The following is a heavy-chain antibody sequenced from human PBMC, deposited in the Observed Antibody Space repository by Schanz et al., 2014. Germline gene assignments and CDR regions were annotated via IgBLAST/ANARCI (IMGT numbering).Heavy chain of an antibody. J-gene: IGHJ4*02. CDR1: GFTFSTYA. D-gene: IGHD3-10*01. CDR2: IYASGAT. V-gene: IGHV3-66*01. CDR3: ARDGNYYGSRNYYKTPYYFDY. Sequence: EGQLAESGGGLVQPGGSLRLSCAASGFTFSTYAMSWVRQAPGKGLEWVSTIYASGATYYADSVKRRFTISRDISKNTLHLQVTSLRAEDTAIYYCARDGNYYGSRNYYKTPYYFDYWGQGTLVTVSS.